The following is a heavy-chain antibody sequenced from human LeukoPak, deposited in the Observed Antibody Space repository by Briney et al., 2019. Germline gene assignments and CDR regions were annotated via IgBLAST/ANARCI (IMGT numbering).Heavy chain of an antibody. CDR3: ASIAVAGGKRYFQH. J-gene: IGHJ1*01. D-gene: IGHD6-19*01. CDR1: GFTFSSYS. Sequence: NPGGSLRLSCAASGFTFSSYSMNWVRQAPGKGLEWVSSISSSSSYIYYADSVKGRFTISRDNAKNSLYLQMNSLRAEDTAVYYCASIAVAGGKRYFQHWGQGTLVTVSS. V-gene: IGHV3-21*01. CDR2: ISSSSSYI.